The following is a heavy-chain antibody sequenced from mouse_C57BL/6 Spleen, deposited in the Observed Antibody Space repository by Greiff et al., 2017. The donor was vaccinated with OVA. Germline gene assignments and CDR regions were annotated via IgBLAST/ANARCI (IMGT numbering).Heavy chain of an antibody. V-gene: IGHV1-18*01. CDR1: GYTFTDYY. D-gene: IGHD2-2*01. J-gene: IGHJ4*01. CDR3: ARSHGYYDAMDY. CDR2: INPNNGGT. Sequence: VQLQQSGPELVKPGASVKIPCKASGYTFTDYYMDWVKQSHGKSLEWIGDINPNNGGTIYNQKFKGKATLTVDKSSSTAYMELRSLTSEDTAVYYCARSHGYYDAMDYWGQGTSVTGSS.